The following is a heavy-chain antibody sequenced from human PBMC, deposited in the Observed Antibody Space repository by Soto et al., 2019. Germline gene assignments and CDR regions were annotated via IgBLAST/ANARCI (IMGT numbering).Heavy chain of an antibody. Sequence: QVQLVESGGGVVQPGRSLRLSCAASGFTFSSYGMHWVRQAPGKGLEWVAVISYDGSNKYYADSVKGRFTISRDNSKNTLELQMNSLRAEDTAVYYCAKDEGHYYGSGSYYDYWGQGTLVTVSS. V-gene: IGHV3-30*18. D-gene: IGHD3-10*01. J-gene: IGHJ4*02. CDR1: GFTFSSYG. CDR2: ISYDGSNK. CDR3: AKDEGHYYGSGSYYDY.